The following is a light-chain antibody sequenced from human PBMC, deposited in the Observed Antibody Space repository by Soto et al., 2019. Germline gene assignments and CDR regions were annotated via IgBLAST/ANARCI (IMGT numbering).Light chain of an antibody. V-gene: IGKV3-11*01. CDR3: QQRSNWPPIT. J-gene: IGKJ5*01. Sequence: EVVLTQSPAILSLSPGERATLSCRASQSVSDYLAWYQQRPGQAPRLLIYDASNRATGIPARFSGSGSGTDFTLTISNLEPEDFAVYYCQQRSNWPPITFGQGTRLEI. CDR2: DAS. CDR1: QSVSDY.